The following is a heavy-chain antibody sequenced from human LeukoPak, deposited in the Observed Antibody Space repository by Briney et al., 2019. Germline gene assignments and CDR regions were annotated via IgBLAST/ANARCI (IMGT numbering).Heavy chain of an antibody. CDR1: GFTFSSYA. Sequence: PGGSLRLSCAASGFTFSSYAMHWVRQAPGKGLERLAVISYDGSNKYYADPVKGRFTISRDNPKNTLYLQMNSLRAEDTAVYYCARDRGYCSSTSCHNWFDPWGQGTLVTVSS. D-gene: IGHD2-2*01. CDR3: ARDRGYCSSTSCHNWFDP. V-gene: IGHV3-30*01. J-gene: IGHJ5*02. CDR2: ISYDGSNK.